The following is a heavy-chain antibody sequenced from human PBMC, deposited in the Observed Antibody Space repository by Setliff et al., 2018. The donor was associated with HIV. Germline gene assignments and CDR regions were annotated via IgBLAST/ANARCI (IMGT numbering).Heavy chain of an antibody. CDR2: VGAVGGPT. CDR3: AKGRYSSSWYYFDY. Sequence: GGSLRLSCAASGFTFSTYAMGWVRQAPGKGLEWVSTVGAVGGPTHYAESVKGRFTISKDNAKNSLYLQMNSLRAEDMALYYCAKGRYSSSWYYFDYWGQGTLVTVSS. CDR1: GFTFSTYA. J-gene: IGHJ4*02. D-gene: IGHD6-13*01. V-gene: IGHV3-23*01.